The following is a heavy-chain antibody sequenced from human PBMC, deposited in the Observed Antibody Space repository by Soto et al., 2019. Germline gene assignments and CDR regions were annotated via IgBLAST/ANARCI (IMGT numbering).Heavy chain of an antibody. V-gene: IGHV1-69*01. CDR1: GGTFSSYA. Sequence: QVQLVQSGDEVKKPGSSVKDSCKASGGTFSSYAISWVRQAPGQGLEWMGGLIPIFGTANYAQKFQGRVTITADESTSTAYMELSSLRSEDTAVYYCAALWFGELLRMDVWGQGTTVTVSS. J-gene: IGHJ6*02. CDR2: LIPIFGTA. D-gene: IGHD3-10*01. CDR3: AALWFGELLRMDV.